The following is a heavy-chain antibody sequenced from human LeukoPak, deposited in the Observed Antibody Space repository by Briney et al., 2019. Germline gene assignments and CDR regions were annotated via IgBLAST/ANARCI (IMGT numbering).Heavy chain of an antibody. J-gene: IGHJ4*02. CDR2: IYTSGST. CDR3: ARGSGGSSDIDFDY. Sequence: PSETLSLTCTVSGVSISSYYWSWIRQPPGKGLEWIGRIYTSGSTNYNPSLKSRVTMSVDTSKNQFSLKLNSVTAADTAVYYCARGSGGSSDIDFDYWGQGHLVTVSS. CDR1: GVSISSYY. V-gene: IGHV4-4*07. D-gene: IGHD1-26*01.